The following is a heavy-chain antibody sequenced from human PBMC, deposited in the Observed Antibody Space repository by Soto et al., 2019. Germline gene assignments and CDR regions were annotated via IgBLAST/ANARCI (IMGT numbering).Heavy chain of an antibody. J-gene: IGHJ1*01. CDR3: ARLGGGYCSGGSCDEFREYFEY. Sequence: SETLSLTCTVSCGSISTYYWSWIRQPPGKGLEWIGYIYYSGSTNYNPSLKSRVTISVDTSKNQFSLKLSSVTAADTAMYYCARLGGGYCSGGSCDEFREYFEYWGQGTLVTVSS. V-gene: IGHV4-59*08. CDR2: IYYSGST. CDR1: CGSISTYY. D-gene: IGHD2-15*01.